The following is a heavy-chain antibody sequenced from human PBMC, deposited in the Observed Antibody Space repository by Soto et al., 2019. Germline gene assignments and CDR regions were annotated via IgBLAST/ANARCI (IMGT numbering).Heavy chain of an antibody. D-gene: IGHD3-22*01. CDR3: ARDGTLYDSRAYYYLY. CDR2: ITPMFGTP. CDR1: GGTFSSYT. Sequence: ASVKVSCKASGGTFSSYTITWVRQAPGQGLEWMGGITPMFGTPNCAQRFRGRVTITADESTSTAYMELSSLRSEDTAMYFCARDGTLYDSRAYYYLYWGQGTLVTVSS. J-gene: IGHJ4*02. V-gene: IGHV1-69*13.